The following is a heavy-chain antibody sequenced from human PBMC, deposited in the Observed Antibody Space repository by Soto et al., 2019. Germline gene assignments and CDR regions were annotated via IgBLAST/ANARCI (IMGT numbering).Heavy chain of an antibody. CDR2: INAHGTS. D-gene: IGHD3-16*01. Sequence: ETLSLTCTVSGGSIRSYYWSWIRQPPGKGLEWIGDINAHGTSDNNPSLRARARFSADTSKNQFSLTLTSVTAADTAVYFCARGSHYYERFFDFWGEGIQVTVSS. CDR1: GGSIRSYY. V-gene: IGHV4-59*04. J-gene: IGHJ4*02. CDR3: ARGSHYYERFFDF.